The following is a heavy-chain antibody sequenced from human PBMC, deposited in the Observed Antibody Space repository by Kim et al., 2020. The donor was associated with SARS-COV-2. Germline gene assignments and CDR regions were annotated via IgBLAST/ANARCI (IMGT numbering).Heavy chain of an antibody. V-gene: IGHV1-2*02. CDR1: GYTFSDYH. J-gene: IGHJ4*02. CDR3: ATWIPVPTGRVPY. CDR2: INCKTGVT. D-gene: IGHD2-2*03. Sequence: ASVKVSCKASGYTFSDYHIHWVWQAPGQGLEWMAWINCKTGVTEYAQMFQGRITVTRDTSISTAYMDVSGLMSDDTAVYYCATWIPVPTGRVPYWGQGTLVTVSS.